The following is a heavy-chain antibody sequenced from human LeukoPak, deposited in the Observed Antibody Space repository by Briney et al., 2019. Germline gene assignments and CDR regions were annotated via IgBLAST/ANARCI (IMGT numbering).Heavy chain of an antibody. J-gene: IGHJ4*02. D-gene: IGHD3-3*01. V-gene: IGHV4-39*01. Sequence: KPSETLSLTCTVSGGSISSYYWGWIRQPPGKGLEWIGSIYYSGSTYYNPSLKSRVTISVDTSKNQFSLKLSSVTAADTAVYYCARRSGNRGSLDYWGQGTLVTVSS. CDR3: ARRSGNRGSLDY. CDR1: GGSISSYY. CDR2: IYYSGST.